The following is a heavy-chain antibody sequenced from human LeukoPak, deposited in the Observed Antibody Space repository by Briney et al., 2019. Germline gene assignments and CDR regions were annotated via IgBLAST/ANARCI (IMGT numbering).Heavy chain of an antibody. D-gene: IGHD3-22*01. CDR2: MYYSGNT. CDR3: ARTSDYSDSSGYYFPNWFDP. J-gene: IGHJ5*02. V-gene: IGHV4-39*07. Sequence: SETQSLTCTVSGGSFSSSSHYWGWIRQPPGKGLEWMGSMYYSGNTYYHPSLKSRVAISVDTSKSQFSLQLSSVTAADTAVYYCARTSDYSDSSGYYFPNWFDPWGQGTLVTVSS. CDR1: GGSFSSSSHY.